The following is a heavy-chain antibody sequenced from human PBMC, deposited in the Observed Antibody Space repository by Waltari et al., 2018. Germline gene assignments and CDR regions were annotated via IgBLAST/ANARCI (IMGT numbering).Heavy chain of an antibody. J-gene: IGHJ4*02. CDR3: ARAIGIPVAASFVY. V-gene: IGHV1-2*04. CDR1: GYTSTDYS. CDR2: INPKSGDT. D-gene: IGHD6-19*01. Sequence: QVQVVQSGAEGKTPGASVKVSCRASGYTSTDYSSPWVRTAPGQGLEGMGWINPKSGDTKYAQKFQGWVTMTRDTSVTTAYLEVSRLRSDDTAVYFCARAIGIPVAASFVYWGQGTLVTVSS.